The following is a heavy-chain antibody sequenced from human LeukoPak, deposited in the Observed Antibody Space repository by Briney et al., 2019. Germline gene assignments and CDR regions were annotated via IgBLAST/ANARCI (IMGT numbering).Heavy chain of an antibody. CDR3: VRDFLGESGAGGY. CDR2: ISPSGNSK. CDR1: TFTFSSYT. J-gene: IGHJ4*02. Sequence: GGSLRLSCATSTFTFSSYTMNWVRQAPGKGLEWVSSISPSGNSKYHADSVKGRFTISRDNAENSMYMQMNSLRAEDTGVYYCVRDFLGESGAGGYWGQGTLVTVSS. D-gene: IGHD3-10*01. V-gene: IGHV3-21*01.